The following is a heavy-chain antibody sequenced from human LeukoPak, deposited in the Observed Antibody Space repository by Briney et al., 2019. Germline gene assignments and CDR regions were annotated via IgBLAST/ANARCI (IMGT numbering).Heavy chain of an antibody. CDR3: ARTPGSGSYYWAYNWFDP. V-gene: IGHV1-8*01. CDR2: MNPNSGNT. D-gene: IGHD1-26*01. J-gene: IGHJ5*02. CDR1: GYTFTSYA. Sequence: ALVKVSCKASGYTFTSYAINWVRQATGQGLEWMGWMNPNSGNTGYAQKFQGRVTMTRNTSISTAYMELSSLRSEDTAVYYCARTPGSGSYYWAYNWFDPWGQGTLVTVSS.